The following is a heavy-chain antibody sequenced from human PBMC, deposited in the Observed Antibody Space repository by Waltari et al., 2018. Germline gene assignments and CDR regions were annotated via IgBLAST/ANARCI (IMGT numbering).Heavy chain of an antibody. V-gene: IGHV4-59*01. Sequence: QVQLQASGPGLVKPSETLSLTCTVSGGSISSYYCSWIRQPPGKGLAWIGYIYYSGSTTYNPSLKSRVTISVDTSKNQFSLKLSSVTAADTAVYYCARSVDTAMVTLHYYYYYGMDVWGQGTTVTVSS. D-gene: IGHD5-18*01. CDR1: GGSISSYY. J-gene: IGHJ6*02. CDR3: ARSVDTAMVTLHYYYYYGMDV. CDR2: IYYSGST.